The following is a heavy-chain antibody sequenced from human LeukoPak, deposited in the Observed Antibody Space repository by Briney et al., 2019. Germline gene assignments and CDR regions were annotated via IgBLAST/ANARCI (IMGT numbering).Heavy chain of an antibody. CDR3: ARGRYYDSSGQEEDY. V-gene: IGHV3-48*02. D-gene: IGHD3-22*01. CDR2: ISSSSSTI. CDR1: GFTFSSYS. J-gene: IGHJ4*02. Sequence: PGGSLRLSCAASGFTFSSYSMNWVRQAPGKGLEWVSYISSSSSTIYYADSVKGRFTISRDNAKNSLYLQMNSLRDEDTAVHYCARGRYYDSSGQEEDYWGQGTLVTVSS.